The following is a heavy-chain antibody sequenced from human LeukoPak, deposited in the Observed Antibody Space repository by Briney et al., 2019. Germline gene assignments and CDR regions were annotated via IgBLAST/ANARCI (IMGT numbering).Heavy chain of an antibody. CDR2: ISSSGTYI. V-gene: IGHV3-21*01. D-gene: IGHD3-10*01. CDR3: ARDQVGSGGN. CDR1: GFTFSSYS. J-gene: IGHJ4*02. Sequence: GGSLRLSCAASGFTFSSYSMRCVCQAPWKGLEWVSSISSSGTYIYYADSVKGRFTISRDNAKNSVHLQMNSLRAEDTAVYCCARDQVGSGGNWGQGTLVTVSS.